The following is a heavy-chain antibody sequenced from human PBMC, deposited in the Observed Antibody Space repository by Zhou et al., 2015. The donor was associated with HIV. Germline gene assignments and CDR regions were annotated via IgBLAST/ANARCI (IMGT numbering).Heavy chain of an antibody. CDR1: GGTFSSYA. Sequence: QVQLVQSGAEVKKPGSSVKVSCKASGGTFSSYAISWVRQAPGQGLEWMGGIIPIFGTANYAQKFQGRVTITADESTSTAYMELSSLRSEDTAVYYCARQRYNWNYTGELNYYYYMDVWGKGTTVTVSS. D-gene: IGHD1-7*01. J-gene: IGHJ6*03. CDR2: IIPIFGTA. V-gene: IGHV1-69*01. CDR3: ARQRYNWNYTGELNYYYYMDV.